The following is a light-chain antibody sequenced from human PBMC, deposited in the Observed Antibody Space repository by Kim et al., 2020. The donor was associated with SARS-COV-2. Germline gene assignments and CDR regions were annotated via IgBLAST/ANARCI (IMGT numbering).Light chain of an antibody. V-gene: IGLV3-19*01. J-gene: IGLJ2*01. CDR3: NSRDSSGNHVV. CDR1: RLTLYY. CDR2: GKN. Sequence: GQTVRNTHLGERLTLYYARSYQQKPGQTPLLVIYGKNNQPSGIPDRLSGSSSGNTASLTIPGARAEEEADYYCNSRDSSGNHVVFGGRTKLTVL.